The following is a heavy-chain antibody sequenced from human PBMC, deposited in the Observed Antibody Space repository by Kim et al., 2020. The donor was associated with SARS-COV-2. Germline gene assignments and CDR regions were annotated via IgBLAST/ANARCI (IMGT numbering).Heavy chain of an antibody. J-gene: IGHJ4*02. D-gene: IGHD3-22*01. CDR1: GGSFSGYY. V-gene: IGHV4-34*01. CDR3: ARGDYDYPPPSLDY. CDR2: INHSGST. Sequence: SETLSLTCAVYGGSFSGYYWSWIRQPPGKGLEWIGEINHSGSTNYTPSTKSRVTISVDTSKNQFSLKLSSVTAAYTAVYYCARGDYDYPPPSLDYWGQGTLVTVSS.